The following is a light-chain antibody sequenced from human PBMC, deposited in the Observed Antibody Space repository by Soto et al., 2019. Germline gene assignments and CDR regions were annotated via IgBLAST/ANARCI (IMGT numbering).Light chain of an antibody. J-gene: IGKJ1*01. V-gene: IGKV3-20*01. CDR3: QQYGTSPRT. Sequence: EIVLTQSPGTLSLSPGEGATLSCRASQTISNNYLAWYQHKPGQAPRLLIYAASTRATGIPDRFSGSVSGEDYTLTVNRLEPEDFAVYYCQQYGTSPRTFGQGTKVEI. CDR1: QTISNNY. CDR2: AAS.